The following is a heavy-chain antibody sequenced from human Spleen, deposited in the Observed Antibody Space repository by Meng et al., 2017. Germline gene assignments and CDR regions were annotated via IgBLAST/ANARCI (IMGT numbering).Heavy chain of an antibody. CDR1: GFTFSNAW. Sequence: VQRVGCGGGFVKPGGSLRLSCAASGFTFSNAWMTWVRQAPGKGLEWIGRMKSNVDGGTVDYAAAVKGRFFISRDDSENTFYLQMNSLKTEDTAVYYCSGHVDYWGHGTLVTVSS. CDR3: SGHVDY. CDR2: MKSNVDGGTV. V-gene: IGHV3-15*01. J-gene: IGHJ4*01.